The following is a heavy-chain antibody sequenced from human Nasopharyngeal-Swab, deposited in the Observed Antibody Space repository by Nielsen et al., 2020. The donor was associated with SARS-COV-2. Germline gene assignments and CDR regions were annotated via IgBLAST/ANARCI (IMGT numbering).Heavy chain of an antibody. D-gene: IGHD5-18*01. Sequence: ASVKVSCKASGYTFTSYDINWVRQATGQGLGWMGWMNPNSGNTGYAQKFQGRVTMTRNTSISTAYMELSSLRSEDTAVYYCARAGKIQLWFNSLYYFDYWGQGTLVTVSS. V-gene: IGHV1-8*01. CDR1: GYTFTSYD. CDR2: MNPNSGNT. J-gene: IGHJ4*02. CDR3: ARAGKIQLWFNSLYYFDY.